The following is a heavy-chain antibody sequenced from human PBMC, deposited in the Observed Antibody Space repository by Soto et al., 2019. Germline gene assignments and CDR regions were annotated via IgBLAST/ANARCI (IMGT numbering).Heavy chain of an antibody. CDR2: ITGSGSTT. Sequence: EVQLMESGGGLVQPGGSLRLSCAASGFTFSIYAMSWVRQAPGKGLEWVSVITGSGSTTYYEDSVKGRFTISRDNSKNTLYLQMNSLRAEDTAVYYCARRGGALGYWGQGTLVTVSS. J-gene: IGHJ4*02. D-gene: IGHD3-16*01. CDR3: ARRGGALGY. CDR1: GFTFSIYA. V-gene: IGHV3-23*01.